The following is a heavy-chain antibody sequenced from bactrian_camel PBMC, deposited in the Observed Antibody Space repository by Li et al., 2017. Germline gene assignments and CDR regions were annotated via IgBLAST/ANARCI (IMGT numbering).Heavy chain of an antibody. CDR3: AAELRPDYVLQVRNILRPNGYNR. D-gene: IGHD4*01. Sequence: DVQLVESGGGSVQAGGSLRLSCTYTRRPNYVTWFRQGPGNGREGVAGIYTGGGDGHYADAVKGRFTISHDNAKKTAYLQMNTLKPEDSGMYYCAAELRPDYVLQVRNILRPNGYNRWGRGTQVTVS. CDR1: TRRPNY. CDR2: IYTGGGDG. V-gene: IGHV3S40*01. J-gene: IGHJ4*01.